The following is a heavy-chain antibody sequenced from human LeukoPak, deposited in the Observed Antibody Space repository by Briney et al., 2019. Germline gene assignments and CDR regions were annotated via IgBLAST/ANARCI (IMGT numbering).Heavy chain of an antibody. Sequence: GGSLRLSCAASGFTVSSNYMSWVRQAPGKGLEWVSAISGSGGSTYYADSVKGRFTISRDNSKNTLYLQMNSLRAEDTAVYYCAKDLLVDTEGLYYFDYWGQGTLVTVSS. CDR3: AKDLLVDTEGLYYFDY. CDR2: ISGSGGST. V-gene: IGHV3-23*01. J-gene: IGHJ4*02. CDR1: GFTVSSNY. D-gene: IGHD5-18*01.